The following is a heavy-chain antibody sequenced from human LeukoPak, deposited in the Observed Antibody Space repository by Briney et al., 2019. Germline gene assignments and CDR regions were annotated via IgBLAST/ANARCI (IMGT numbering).Heavy chain of an antibody. Sequence: GASVKVSCKASGYTFTGYYMHWVRQAPGQGLEWMGWINPNSGGTNYAQKFQGRVTMTRDTSISTAYMELSRLRSDDTAVYYCASDGERVTYYYYYYYMDVWGKGTTVTVSS. CDR3: ASDGERVTYYYYYYYMDV. V-gene: IGHV1-2*02. D-gene: IGHD3-10*01. CDR1: GYTFTGYY. CDR2: INPNSGGT. J-gene: IGHJ6*03.